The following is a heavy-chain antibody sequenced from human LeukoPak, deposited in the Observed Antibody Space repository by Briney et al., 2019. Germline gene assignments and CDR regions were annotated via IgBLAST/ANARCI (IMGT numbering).Heavy chain of an antibody. CDR1: GFSFSSYE. D-gene: IGHD4-17*01. CDR3: ARVNGDYFPD. CDR2: ISSNGGAI. V-gene: IGHV3-48*03. Sequence: GGSLRLSCAASGFSFSSYEMNWVRQAPGKGLEWVSYISSNGGAIHYADSVRGRFIISRDNAKNSLFLQMNSLRPEDTAVYYCARVNGDYFPDWGQGTLVTVSS. J-gene: IGHJ4*02.